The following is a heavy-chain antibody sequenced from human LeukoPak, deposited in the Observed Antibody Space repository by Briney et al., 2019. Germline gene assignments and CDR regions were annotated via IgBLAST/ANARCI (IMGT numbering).Heavy chain of an antibody. CDR3: ARGSASGFFDY. D-gene: IGHD3-10*01. CDR1: GFTFSSYS. CDR2: ISSSSSYI. Sequence: GGSLRLSCAASGFTFSSYSMNWVRQTPGKGLECVSSISSSSSYIYYADLVKGRFTISRDNAKNSLYLQMNSLRAEDTAVYFCARGSASGFFDYWGQGTLVTVSS. J-gene: IGHJ4*02. V-gene: IGHV3-21*01.